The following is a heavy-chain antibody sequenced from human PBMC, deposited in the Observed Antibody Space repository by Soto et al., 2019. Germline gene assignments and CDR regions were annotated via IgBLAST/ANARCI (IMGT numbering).Heavy chain of an antibody. CDR3: ARETTMVRGVIISYIFDY. CDR1: GGTFSSYA. J-gene: IGHJ4*02. V-gene: IGHV1-69*12. CDR2: IIPIFGTA. Sequence: QVQLVQSGAEVKKPGSSVKVSCKASGGTFSSYAISWVRQAPGQGLEWMGGIIPIFGTANYAQKFQGRVTITADESTSTAYMELSSRRSEDTAVYYCARETTMVRGVIISYIFDYCCEGGLVTVSS. D-gene: IGHD3-10*01.